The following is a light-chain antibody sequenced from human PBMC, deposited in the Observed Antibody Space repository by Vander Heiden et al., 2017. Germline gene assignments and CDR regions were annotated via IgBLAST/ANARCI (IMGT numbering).Light chain of an antibody. CDR2: GNS. CDR3: QSYDSSLSGSV. J-gene: IGLJ1*01. Sequence: QSVPTQPPPVSGAPGPRVTISCTGSSSNIGAGYDVHWYQQLPGTAPKLLIYGNSNRPSGVPDRFSGSKSGTSASLAITGLQAEDEADYYCQSYDSSLSGSVFGTGTKVTVL. V-gene: IGLV1-40*01. CDR1: SSNIGAGYD.